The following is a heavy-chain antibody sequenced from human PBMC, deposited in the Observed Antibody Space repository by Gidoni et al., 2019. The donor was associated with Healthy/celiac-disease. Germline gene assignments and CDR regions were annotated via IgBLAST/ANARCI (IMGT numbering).Heavy chain of an antibody. D-gene: IGHD3-10*01. CDR1: GGSISSYY. CDR2: IYYRGST. V-gene: IGHV4-59*01. Sequence: QVQLQESGPGLVKPSETLSLTCTVSGGSISSYYWSWIRQPPGKGLEWIGYIYYRGSTNYNPPLKVRFTISVDPPKTQFSLKLSSVTAADTAVYYCGRVRGGSGGGGAFDIWGQGTMVTVSS. CDR3: GRVRGGSGGGGAFDI. J-gene: IGHJ3*02.